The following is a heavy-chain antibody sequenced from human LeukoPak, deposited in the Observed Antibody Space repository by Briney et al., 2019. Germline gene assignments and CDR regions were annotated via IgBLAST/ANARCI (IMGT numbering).Heavy chain of an antibody. CDR2: ISAYNGNT. J-gene: IGHJ6*03. Sequence: GASVKVSCKASGYTFTSYGITWVRQAPGLGLEWMGWISAYNGNTNYAQKLQGRVTMTTDTSTSTAYMELRSLRFDDTAVYYCARGRTPSAYSSSSDYYYYMDVWGKGTTVTVSS. CDR3: ARGRTPSAYSSSSDYYYYMDV. CDR1: GYTFTSYG. D-gene: IGHD6-6*01. V-gene: IGHV1-18*01.